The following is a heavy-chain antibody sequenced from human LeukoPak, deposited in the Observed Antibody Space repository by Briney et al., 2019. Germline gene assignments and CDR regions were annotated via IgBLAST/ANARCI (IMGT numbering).Heavy chain of an antibody. Sequence: GGSLRLSCAASGFTFSSYSMNWVRQAPGKGLEWVSSISSSSSYIYYTDSLKGRFTTSRDNAKNSLYLQMNSLRAEDTAVYYCARDRDDGWGQGTLVTVSS. CDR3: ARDRDDG. CDR2: ISSSSSYI. CDR1: GFTFSSYS. J-gene: IGHJ1*01. V-gene: IGHV3-21*01. D-gene: IGHD2-21*02.